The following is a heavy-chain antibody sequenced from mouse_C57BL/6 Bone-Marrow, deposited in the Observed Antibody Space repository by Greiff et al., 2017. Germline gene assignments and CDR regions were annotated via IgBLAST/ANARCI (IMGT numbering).Heavy chain of an antibody. D-gene: IGHD1-1*01. CDR1: GFNIKDYY. J-gene: IGHJ3*01. CDR3: TTEDYGSLPWFAY. CDR2: IDPEDGDT. Sequence: VQLQQSGAELVRPGASVKLSCTASGFNIKDYYMHWVKQRPEQGLEWIGRIDPEDGDTEYAPKFQGKATMTADTSSNTAYLQLSSLTSENTAVYYCTTEDYGSLPWFAYWGQGTLVTVSA. V-gene: IGHV14-1*01.